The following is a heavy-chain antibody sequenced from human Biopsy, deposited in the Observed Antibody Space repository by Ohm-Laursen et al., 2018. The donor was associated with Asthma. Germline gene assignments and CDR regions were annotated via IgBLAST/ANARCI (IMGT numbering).Heavy chain of an antibody. CDR2: GGSYYDGGLK. V-gene: IGHV3-30-3*01. Sequence: SLRLSCTASGFTFRSYAMHWVREAPGKGLEWVAVGGSYYDGGLKYYADSVNGRFTVSRDDSKNTLYLQMNSLRPDDTAVYYCARDVMEWYLPAFDFWGQGTLVTVSS. CDR3: ARDVMEWYLPAFDF. J-gene: IGHJ4*01. D-gene: IGHD3-3*01. CDR1: GFTFRSYA.